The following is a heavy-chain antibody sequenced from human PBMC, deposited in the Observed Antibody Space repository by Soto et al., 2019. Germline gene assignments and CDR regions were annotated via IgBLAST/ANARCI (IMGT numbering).Heavy chain of an antibody. CDR3: ANRVLRTVFGLVTTTAIFFDF. CDR1: GFSLTTSGVG. V-gene: IGHV2-5*02. D-gene: IGHD3-3*01. CDR2: IYWDDDK. J-gene: IGHJ4*02. Sequence: QITLNESGPTVVRPTETLTLTCRFSGFSLTTSGVGVGWIRQSPGKAPEWLALIYWDDDKRYSASLKSRLTITTETPKNQVVLTVSVLDPTDTATYYCANRVLRTVFGLVTTTAIFFDFWGPGTPVAVSS.